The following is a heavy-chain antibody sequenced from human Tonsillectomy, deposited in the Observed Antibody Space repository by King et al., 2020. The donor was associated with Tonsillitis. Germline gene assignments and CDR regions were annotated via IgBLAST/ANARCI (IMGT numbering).Heavy chain of an antibody. J-gene: IGHJ6*02. Sequence: VQLQQWGAGLLKPSETLSLTCAVYGGSFSDYYWSWIRQPPGKGLEWIGEIDHSGSTNYNPSLKSRVTISVDTSKNQFSLKLSSVTAADTAVYYCARRLNTAHYYYYGMDVWGQGTTVTVSS. CDR1: GGSFSDYY. CDR2: IDHSGST. V-gene: IGHV4-34*01. CDR3: ARRLNTAHYYYYGMDV. D-gene: IGHD2-2*02.